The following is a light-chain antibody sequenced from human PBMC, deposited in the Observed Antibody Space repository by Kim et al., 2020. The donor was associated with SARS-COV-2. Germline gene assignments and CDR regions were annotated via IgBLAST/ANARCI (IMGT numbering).Light chain of an antibody. V-gene: IGKV1-33*01. J-gene: IGKJ4*01. Sequence: DIQMTQSPSSLSASAGDRVTITCQASQDISNYLNWYQQKAGKAPKLLIYDASNLETGVPTRFSGSGSGTEFTFTINSLQPEDIATYYCQQYDNLPLTLTFGGGTKVEIK. CDR1: QDISNY. CDR2: DAS. CDR3: QQYDNLPLTLT.